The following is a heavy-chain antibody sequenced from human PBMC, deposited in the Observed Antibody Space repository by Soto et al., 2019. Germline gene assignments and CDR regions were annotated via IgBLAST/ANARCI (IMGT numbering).Heavy chain of an antibody. CDR2: MNPNSGNT. CDR1: GYTFTNYD. J-gene: IGHJ4*02. V-gene: IGHV1-8*01. Sequence: ASVKVSCKASGYTFTNYDINWVRQATGQGPEWMGWMNPNSGNTGYAQKFQGRISMTRDTSIRTAYMELNSLTSDDTAVYYCATYCSGGSCYVYWGQGTPVTVSS. D-gene: IGHD2-15*01. CDR3: ATYCSGGSCYVY.